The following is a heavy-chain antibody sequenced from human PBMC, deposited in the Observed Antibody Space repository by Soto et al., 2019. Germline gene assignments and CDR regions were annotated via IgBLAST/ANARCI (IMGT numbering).Heavy chain of an antibody. Sequence: QVQLVQSGAEVKKPGSSVKVSCKASGGTFSSYAISWVRQAPGQGLEWMGGIIPIFGTANYAQKFQGRVTITADKYTSTAYMELSSLRSEDTAVYYCAREGANDSSGYYYYYGMDVWGQGTTVTVSS. D-gene: IGHD3-22*01. CDR3: AREGANDSSGYYYYYGMDV. CDR2: IIPIFGTA. J-gene: IGHJ6*02. CDR1: GGTFSSYA. V-gene: IGHV1-69*06.